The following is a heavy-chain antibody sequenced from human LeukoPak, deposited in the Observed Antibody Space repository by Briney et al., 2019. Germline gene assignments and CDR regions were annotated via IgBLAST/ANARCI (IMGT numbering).Heavy chain of an antibody. CDR1: GGTFSSYA. J-gene: IGHJ5*02. V-gene: IGHV1-69*05. Sequence: SVKVSCKASGGTFSSYAISWVRQAPGQGLEWMGGIIPIFGTANYAQKFQGRVTITTDESTSTASMELSSLRSEDTAVYYCARGRCSGGSCYENWFDPWGQGTLVTVSS. CDR3: ARGRCSGGSCYENWFDP. D-gene: IGHD2-15*01. CDR2: IIPIFGTA.